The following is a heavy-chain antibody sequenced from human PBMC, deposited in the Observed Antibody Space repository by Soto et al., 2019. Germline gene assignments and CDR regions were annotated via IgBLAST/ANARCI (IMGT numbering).Heavy chain of an antibody. D-gene: IGHD3-16*01. Sequence: GGSLRLSCAASGFTFSSYAMSWVRQAPGKGLEWVSAISGSGGSTYYADSVKGRFTISRDNSKSTLYLQMNSLRAEDTAVYYCAKGGVGDYDYIWGSPDAFDIWGQGTMVTVSS. CDR2: ISGSGGST. CDR1: GFTFSSYA. V-gene: IGHV3-23*01. J-gene: IGHJ3*02. CDR3: AKGGVGDYDYIWGSPDAFDI.